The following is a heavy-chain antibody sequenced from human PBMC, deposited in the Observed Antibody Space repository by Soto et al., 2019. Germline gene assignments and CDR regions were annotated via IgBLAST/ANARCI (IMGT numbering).Heavy chain of an antibody. CDR1: GGSISRGGYS. CDR3: ARGLVAAAHH. V-gene: IGHV4-30-2*01. CDR2: IYHSGST. J-gene: IGHJ4*02. Sequence: QLQLQESGSGLVKPSQTLSLTSAVSGGSISRGGYSWSWIRQPPGKCLEWIGYIYHSGSTYYNPSLKSLLTISVYRSKNQFSLKLSPVTAADTAVYFCARGLVAAAHHWGQGTLVTFSS. D-gene: IGHD2-15*01.